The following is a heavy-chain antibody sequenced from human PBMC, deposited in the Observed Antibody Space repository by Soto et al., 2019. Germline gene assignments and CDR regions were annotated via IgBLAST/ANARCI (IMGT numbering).Heavy chain of an antibody. CDR3: ARESGALTVTRYNWFDP. CDR2: IWYDGSNK. CDR1: GFTFSSYG. V-gene: IGHV3-33*01. J-gene: IGHJ5*02. Sequence: QVQLVESGGGVVQPGRSLRLSCAASGFTFSSYGMHWVRQAPGKGLDWVAVIWYDGSNKYYADSVKGRFTISRDNSKNTLYLQMTSLRAEDRAVYYCARESGALTVTRYNWFDPWGQGTLVTVSS. D-gene: IGHD4-4*01.